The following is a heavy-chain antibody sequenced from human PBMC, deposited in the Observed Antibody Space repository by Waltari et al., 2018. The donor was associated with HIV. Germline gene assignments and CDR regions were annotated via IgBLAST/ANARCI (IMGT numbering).Heavy chain of an antibody. CDR2: IYSGGST. D-gene: IGHD2-21*02. CDR1: GFTVRSNY. V-gene: IGHV3-66*01. J-gene: IGHJ6*02. CDR3: ASIAYCGGDCYPRGMDV. Sequence: QLVESGGGLVKPGGSLRLSCAASGFTVRSNYMSWVRQAPGKGLEWVSVIYSGGSTYYADSVKGRFTISRDNSKNTLYLQMNSLRAEDTAVYYCASIAYCGGDCYPRGMDVWGQGTTVTVSS.